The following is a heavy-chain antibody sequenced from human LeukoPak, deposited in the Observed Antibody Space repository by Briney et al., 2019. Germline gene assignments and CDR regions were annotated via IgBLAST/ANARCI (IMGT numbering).Heavy chain of an antibody. CDR2: IYSGGST. D-gene: IGHD3-22*01. V-gene: IGHV3-66*01. Sequence: GGSLRLSCAASGFTVSSNYMSWVRQAPGKGLEWVSVIYSGGSTYYADSVKGRFTISRDNSKNTLYLQMNSLRAEDTAVYYCARGAAGGYYYDSSGSLDAFDIWGQGTMVTVSS. CDR3: ARGAAGGYYYDSSGSLDAFDI. J-gene: IGHJ3*02. CDR1: GFTVSSNY.